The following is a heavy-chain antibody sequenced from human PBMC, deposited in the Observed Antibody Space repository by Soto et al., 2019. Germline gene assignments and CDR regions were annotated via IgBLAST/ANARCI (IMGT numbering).Heavy chain of an antibody. CDR3: AKVSSSWYYYYYGMDV. CDR1: GFTFSSYA. CDR2: ISGSGGST. D-gene: IGHD6-13*01. J-gene: IGHJ6*02. V-gene: IGHV3-23*01. Sequence: GGSLRLSCAASGFTFSSYAMSWVRQAPGKGLEWVSAISGSGGSTYYADSVKGRFTIPRDNSKNTLYLQMNSLRAEDTAVYYCAKVSSSWYYYYYGMDVWGQGTTVTVSS.